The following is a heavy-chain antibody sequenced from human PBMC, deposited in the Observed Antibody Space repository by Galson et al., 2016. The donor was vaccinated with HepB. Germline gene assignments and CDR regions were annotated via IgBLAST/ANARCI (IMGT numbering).Heavy chain of an antibody. V-gene: IGHV3-9*01. D-gene: IGHD3-22*01. CDR2: INWSSGTE. CDR1: GFTVHDYA. CDR3: AKTEYFDNSYFDS. Sequence: SLRLSCAASGFTVHDYAMHWVRQAPGKGLEWVSGINWSSGTEAYADSVKGRFTIYKDNAEKSLYLQMNRLRLEYTALYYFAKTEYFDNSYFDSWGQGTLVTVSS. J-gene: IGHJ4*02.